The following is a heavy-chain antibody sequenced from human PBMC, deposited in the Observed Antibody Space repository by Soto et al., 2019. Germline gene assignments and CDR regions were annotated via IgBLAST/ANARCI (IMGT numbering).Heavy chain of an antibody. Sequence: EVQLVESGGGLVQPGGSLRLSCVVSGLTFSNYWMSWVRQAPGKELEWVANINQDGSESYYVDSVKGRFTISRDNAKNSLYLQMTSLRAEDTAVYYCARPARECSSPGCANWGQGTLVTVSS. J-gene: IGHJ4*02. D-gene: IGHD2-2*01. V-gene: IGHV3-7*01. CDR2: INQDGSES. CDR3: ARPARECSSPGCAN. CDR1: GLTFSNYW.